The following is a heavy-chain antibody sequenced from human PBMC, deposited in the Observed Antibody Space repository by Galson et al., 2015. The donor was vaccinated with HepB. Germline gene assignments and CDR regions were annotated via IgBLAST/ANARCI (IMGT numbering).Heavy chain of an antibody. D-gene: IGHD5-24*01. CDR3: ARGIAADGYHFDY. J-gene: IGHJ4*02. CDR1: GFTFGDYA. Sequence: SLRLSCAASGFTFGDYAMSWFRQAPGKGLEWVGFIRSKAYGGTTEYAASVKGRFTISRDNSKNTVYLQMNSLRAEDTAVYYCARGIAADGYHFDYWGQGTLVTVSS. CDR2: IRSKAYGGTT. V-gene: IGHV3-49*03.